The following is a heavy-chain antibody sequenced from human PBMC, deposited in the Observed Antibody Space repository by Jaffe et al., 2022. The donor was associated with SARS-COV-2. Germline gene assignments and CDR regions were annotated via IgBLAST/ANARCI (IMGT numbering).Heavy chain of an antibody. D-gene: IGHD3-3*01. V-gene: IGHV3-64*01. CDR3: AREVGSYFGVVTSNWFDP. J-gene: IGHJ5*02. CDR1: GFTFSSYA. Sequence: EVQLVESGGGLVQPGGSLRLSCAASGFTFSSYAMHWVRQAPGKGLEYVSAISSNGGSTYYANSVKGRFTISRDNSKNTLYLQMGSLRAEDMAVYYCAREVGSYFGVVTSNWFDPWGQGTLVTVSS. CDR2: ISSNGGST.